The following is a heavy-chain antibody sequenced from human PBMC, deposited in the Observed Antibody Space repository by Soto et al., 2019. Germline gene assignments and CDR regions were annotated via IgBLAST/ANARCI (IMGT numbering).Heavy chain of an antibody. CDR2: IYYSGST. CDR3: ARDRKLRLNNWFDP. J-gene: IGHJ5*02. CDR1: GGSISSSSYY. V-gene: IGHV4-39*02. D-gene: IGHD3-22*01. Sequence: SETLSLTCTVSGGSISSSSYYWGWIRQPPGKGLEWIGSIYYSGSTYYNPSLKSRVTISVDTSKNQFSLKLSSVTAADTAVYYCARDRKLRLNNWFDPWGQGTLVTVSS.